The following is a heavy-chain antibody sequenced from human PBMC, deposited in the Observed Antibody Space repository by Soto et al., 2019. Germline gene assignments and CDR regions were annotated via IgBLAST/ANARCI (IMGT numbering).Heavy chain of an antibody. D-gene: IGHD3-22*01. J-gene: IGHJ3*02. CDR3: ARHNPPYDNSGVDAFNI. Sequence: PGESLRISCKGSGYIFSGYWIGWVRQMPGKGLEWMGIIYPGDSDTRYSPAFQGQVTISADRSISTAYLQWGSLKASDTAMYYCARHNPPYDNSGVDAFNIWGQGTMVTVSS. CDR2: IYPGDSDT. V-gene: IGHV5-51*01. CDR1: GYIFSGYW.